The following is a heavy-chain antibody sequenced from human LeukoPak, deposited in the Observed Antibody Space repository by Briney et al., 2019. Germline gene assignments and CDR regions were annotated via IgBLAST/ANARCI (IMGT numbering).Heavy chain of an antibody. CDR1: GGSISSGGYY. Sequence: SQTLSLTCTVSGGSISSGGYYWSWIRQHPGKGLEWIGYIYYSGSTYYNPSLKSRVTISVDTSKNQFSLKLSSVTAADTAVYYCGRMDYTNWFDPWGQRTLVTVSS. CDR2: IYYSGST. V-gene: IGHV4-31*03. J-gene: IGHJ5*02. D-gene: IGHD4-11*01. CDR3: GRMDYTNWFDP.